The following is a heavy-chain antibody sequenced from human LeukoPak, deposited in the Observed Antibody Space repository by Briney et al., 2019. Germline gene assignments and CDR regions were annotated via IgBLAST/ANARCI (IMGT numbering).Heavy chain of an antibody. J-gene: IGHJ3*02. Sequence: ASVKVSCKASGYTLTSYYMHWVRQAPGQGLEWMGIINPSGGSTSYAQKLQGRVTMTRDMSTSTVYMELSSLRSEDTAVYYCARALSSSCAFDIWGQGTMVTVSS. CDR2: INPSGGST. V-gene: IGHV1-46*01. D-gene: IGHD6-6*01. CDR3: ARALSSSCAFDI. CDR1: GYTLTSYY.